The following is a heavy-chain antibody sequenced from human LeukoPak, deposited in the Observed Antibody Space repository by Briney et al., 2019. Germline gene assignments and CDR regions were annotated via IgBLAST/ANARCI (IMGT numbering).Heavy chain of an antibody. CDR1: GGSISSSSYY. D-gene: IGHD3-10*01. CDR3: ASYGSVPSDAFDI. CDR2: IYYSGST. V-gene: IGHV4-39*07. Sequence: PSETLSLTCTVSGGSISSSSYYWGWIRQPPGKGLEWIGSIYYSGSTYYNPSLKSRVTISVDTSKNQFSLKLSSVTAADTAVYYCASYGSVPSDAFDIWGQGTMVTVSS. J-gene: IGHJ3*02.